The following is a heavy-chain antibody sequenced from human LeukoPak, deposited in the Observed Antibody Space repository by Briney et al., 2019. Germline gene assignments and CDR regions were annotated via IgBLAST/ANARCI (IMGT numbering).Heavy chain of an antibody. J-gene: IGHJ4*02. V-gene: IGHV3-23*01. CDR3: AKVDNIAAAGTFDY. Sequence: GGSLRLSCAASGFTLSRYAMSWVRQAPGKGLEWVSAISASGAGTYNVDSVKGRFTISRDNSKNTLYLQMNSLRAEDTALYYCAKVDNIAAAGTFDYWGQGTLVTVSS. CDR1: GFTLSRYA. CDR2: ISASGAGT. D-gene: IGHD6-13*01.